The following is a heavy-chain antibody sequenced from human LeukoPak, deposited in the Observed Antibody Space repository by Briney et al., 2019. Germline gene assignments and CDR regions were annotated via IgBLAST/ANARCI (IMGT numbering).Heavy chain of an antibody. J-gene: IGHJ3*02. CDR1: GYTFTGYY. V-gene: IGHV1-2*06. Sequence: ASVKVTCKASGYTFTGYYMHWVRQAPGQGLEWMGRINPNSGGTNYAQKFQGRVTMTRDTSISTAYIELSRLRSDDTAVYYCAREPFIVGATKEAFDIWGQGTMVTVSS. CDR2: INPNSGGT. D-gene: IGHD1-26*01. CDR3: AREPFIVGATKEAFDI.